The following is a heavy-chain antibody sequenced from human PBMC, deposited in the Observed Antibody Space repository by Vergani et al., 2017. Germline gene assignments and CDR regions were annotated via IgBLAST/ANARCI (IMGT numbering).Heavy chain of an antibody. J-gene: IGHJ4*02. D-gene: IGHD3-3*01. CDR2: IYWNDDK. CDR3: ARSYYDFWSGSVDY. V-gene: IGHV2-5*01. CDR1: GFSLSTSGVG. Sequence: QITLKESGPTPVKPTQTLTLTCTFSGFSLSTSGVGVGWIRQPPGKALEWLALIYWNDDKRYSPSLKSRLTITKDTSKNQVVLTMTNMDPVDTATYYCARSYYDFWSGSVDYWGQGTLVTVSS.